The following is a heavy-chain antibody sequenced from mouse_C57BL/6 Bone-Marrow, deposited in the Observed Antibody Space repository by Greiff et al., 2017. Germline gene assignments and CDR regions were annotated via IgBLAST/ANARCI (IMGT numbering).Heavy chain of an antibody. CDR1: GFNIKDDY. D-gene: IGHD2-3*01. CDR2: IDPEIDGT. V-gene: IGHV14-4*01. CDR3: SSFDDNYFDF. J-gene: IGHJ2*01. Sequence: VQLQQSGAELVRPGASVKLSCTASGFNIKDDYITWVKQRPELGLEWIGCIDPEIDGTKYASKFPGKATITSYTSSNQSYLQLGSLTSEDTAVSYCSSFDDNYFDFWGQGTPLTVAS.